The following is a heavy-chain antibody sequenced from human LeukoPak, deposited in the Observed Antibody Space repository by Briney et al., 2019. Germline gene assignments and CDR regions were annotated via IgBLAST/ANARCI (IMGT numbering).Heavy chain of an antibody. CDR2: TSSDGSKK. V-gene: IGHV3-33*05. D-gene: IGHD3-22*01. Sequence: LPGGSLRLSCAASGFAFSTYGMHWVRQAPGKGLEWVAVTSSDGSKKDYADSVKGRFTISRDNAKNSLYLQMNSLRAEDTAMYYCARDRAVYSDSRGYYPDAFDIWGQGTMVTVSS. CDR3: ARDRAVYSDSRGYYPDAFDI. J-gene: IGHJ3*02. CDR1: GFAFSTYG.